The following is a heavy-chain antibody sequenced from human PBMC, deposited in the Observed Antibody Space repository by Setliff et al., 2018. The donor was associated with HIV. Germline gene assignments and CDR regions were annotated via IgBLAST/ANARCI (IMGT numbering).Heavy chain of an antibody. D-gene: IGHD6-19*01. CDR1: GFTFSSYS. Sequence: GESLKISCAASGFTFSSYSMNWVRQAPGKGLEWVSSISSSSSYIYYADSAKGRFTISRDNAKNSLYLQMNTLRAEDTAMYYCARVFKEGSGWPFDYWGQGTLVTVSS. V-gene: IGHV3-21*04. J-gene: IGHJ4*02. CDR2: ISSSSSYI. CDR3: ARVFKEGSGWPFDY.